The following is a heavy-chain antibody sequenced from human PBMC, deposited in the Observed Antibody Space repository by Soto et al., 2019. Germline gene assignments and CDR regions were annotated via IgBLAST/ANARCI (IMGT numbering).Heavy chain of an antibody. CDR1: GYSFTSYW. J-gene: IGHJ6*02. V-gene: IGHV5-10-1*01. D-gene: IGHD2-2*01. CDR3: ARRWAYCSSTSCPGYYYGMDV. Sequence: PVESLKISCKGSGYSFTSYWISWVRQMPGKGLEWMGRIDPSDSYTNYSPSFQGHVTISADKSISTAYLQWSSLKASDTAMYYCARRWAYCSSTSCPGYYYGMDVWGQGTTVTVSS. CDR2: IDPSDSYT.